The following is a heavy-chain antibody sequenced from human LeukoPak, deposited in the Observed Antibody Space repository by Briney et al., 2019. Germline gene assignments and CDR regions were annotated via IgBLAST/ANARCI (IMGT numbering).Heavy chain of an antibody. CDR2: IKQDGSEK. J-gene: IGHJ6*03. Sequence: GGSLRLSCAASGFTFSSYWMNWVRQAPGKGLEWVANIKQDGSEKYYVDSVKGRFTISRDNAKNSLYLQMNSLRAEDTAVYYCARRSDYYSGTYYIPYMDVWGKGTTVTISS. D-gene: IGHD3-10*01. V-gene: IGHV3-7*01. CDR1: GFTFSSYW. CDR3: ARRSDYYSGTYYIPYMDV.